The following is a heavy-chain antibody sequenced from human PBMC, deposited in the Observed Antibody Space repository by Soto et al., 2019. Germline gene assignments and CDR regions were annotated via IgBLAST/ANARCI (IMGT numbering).Heavy chain of an antibody. D-gene: IGHD4-17*01. CDR1: GGTFSSYT. CDR3: GTPDLTTVTTHDAFDI. V-gene: IGHV1-69*02. CDR2: IIPILGIA. Sequence: SVKVSCKASGGTFSSYTISWVRQAPGQGLEWMGRIIPILGIANYAQKFQGRVTITADKSTGTAYMELSSLRSEDTAVYYCGTPDLTTVTTHDAFDIWGQGTMVTVSS. J-gene: IGHJ3*02.